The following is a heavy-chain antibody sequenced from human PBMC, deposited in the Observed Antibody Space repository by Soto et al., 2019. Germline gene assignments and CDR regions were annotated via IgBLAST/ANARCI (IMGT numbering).Heavy chain of an antibody. CDR1: GYSFTSYW. D-gene: IGHD6-6*01. CDR3: ARRSSSSYYYYYYGMDV. J-gene: IGHJ6*02. CDR2: IYPGDSDT. Sequence: PGESLKISCKGSGYSFTSYWIGWVRQMPGKGLEWMGIIYPGDSDTRYSPSFQGQVTISADKSISTAYLQWSSLRASDTAMYYCARRSSSSYYYYYYGMDVWGQGTTVTVSS. V-gene: IGHV5-51*01.